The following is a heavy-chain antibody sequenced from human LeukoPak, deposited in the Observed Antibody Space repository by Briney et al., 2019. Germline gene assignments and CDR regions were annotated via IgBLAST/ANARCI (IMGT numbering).Heavy chain of an antibody. D-gene: IGHD6-13*01. Sequence: ASVKVSCKASGYTFTGYYMHWVRQAPGQGLEWMGRINPNSGGTNYAQKFQGRVTMTRDTSISTAYMELSRLRSDDTALYYCATILIAAAGPGDYWGQGTLVTVSS. CDR2: INPNSGGT. V-gene: IGHV1-2*06. CDR1: GYTFTGYY. CDR3: ATILIAAAGPGDY. J-gene: IGHJ4*02.